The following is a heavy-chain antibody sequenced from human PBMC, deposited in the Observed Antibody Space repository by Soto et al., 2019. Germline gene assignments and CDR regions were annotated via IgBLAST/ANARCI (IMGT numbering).Heavy chain of an antibody. V-gene: IGHV4-4*02. CDR3: ASTGSSSPYYFDY. D-gene: IGHD6-6*01. CDR2: IYHSGST. Sequence: SETLSLTCAVSGGSISSSNWWSWVRQPPGKGLEWIGEIYHSGSTNYNPSLKSRVTISVDKSKNQFSLKLSSVTAADTAVYYCASTGSSSPYYFDYWGQGTLVTVSS. J-gene: IGHJ4*02. CDR1: GGSISSSNW.